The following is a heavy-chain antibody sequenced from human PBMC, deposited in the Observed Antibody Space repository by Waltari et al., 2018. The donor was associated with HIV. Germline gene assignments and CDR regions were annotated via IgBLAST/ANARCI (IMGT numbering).Heavy chain of an antibody. J-gene: IGHJ4*02. CDR2: ISRDGCIN. Sequence: QVQLVESGGGLVQPGGSLRLSCAASGFILRDFAIHWVRQAPGKGLEWVSVISRDGCINYYADPVQGRFTISRDNSKNSLQLHMNSLGPKDTAVYYCAREGIVAAPLDFWGLGTLVTVSS. V-gene: IGHV3-30*01. CDR1: GFILRDFA. D-gene: IGHD2-15*01. CDR3: AREGIVAAPLDF.